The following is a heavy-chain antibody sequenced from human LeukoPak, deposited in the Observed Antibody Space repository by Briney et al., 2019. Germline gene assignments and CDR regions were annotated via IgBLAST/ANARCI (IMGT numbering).Heavy chain of an antibody. CDR3: ARESTTGATGDY. J-gene: IGHJ4*02. V-gene: IGHV3-21*01. CDR1: GFTFSSYT. D-gene: IGHD1-1*01. Sequence: PGGSLRLSCAASGFTFSSYTMNWVRQAPGKGLEWVSFISSSSSYIYYADSVKGRFTISRDNSKNTVYLQMNSLRAEDTAVYFCARESTTGATGDYWGQGTLVTVSS. CDR2: ISSSSSYI.